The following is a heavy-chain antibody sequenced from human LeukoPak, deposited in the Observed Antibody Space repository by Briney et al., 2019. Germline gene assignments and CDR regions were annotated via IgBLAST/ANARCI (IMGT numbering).Heavy chain of an antibody. J-gene: IGHJ3*02. CDR1: GGSISSYY. CDR3: ARDGQLGYCSSTSCYNAFDI. Sequence: SETLSLTCTVSGGSISSYYWSWIRQPPGKGLEWIGYIYYSGSTNYNPSLKSRVTISVDTSKNQFSLKLSSVTAADTAVYYCARDGQLGYCSSTSCYNAFDIWGQGTMVTVPS. D-gene: IGHD2-2*02. V-gene: IGHV4-59*12. CDR2: IYYSGST.